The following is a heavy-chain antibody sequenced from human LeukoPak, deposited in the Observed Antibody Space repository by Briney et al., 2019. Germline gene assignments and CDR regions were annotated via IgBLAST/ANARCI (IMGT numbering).Heavy chain of an antibody. J-gene: IGHJ1*01. V-gene: IGHV3-9*01. CDR2: ISWNSGSI. Sequence: GGSLRLSCAASGFTFDDYAMPWVRQAPGKGLEWVSGISWNSGSIGYADSVKGRFTISRDNAKNSLYLQMNSLRAEDTALYYCAKGCGGDYDCFQHWGQGTLVTVSS. CDR3: AKGCGGDYDCFQH. CDR1: GFTFDDYA. D-gene: IGHD2-21*02.